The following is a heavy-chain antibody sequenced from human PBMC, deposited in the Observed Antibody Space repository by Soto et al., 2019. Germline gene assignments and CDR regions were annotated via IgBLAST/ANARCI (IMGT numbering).Heavy chain of an antibody. Sequence: GGSLRLSCAASGFTFSSYSMIWVRQAPGKGLEWLSYISSRSTTIFHTDSVKGRFTISRDNAKNSLYLQMNSLRDEDTAVYYCVRDLSGYYSIDYWGRGALVTVSS. CDR3: VRDLSGYYSIDY. CDR2: ISSRSTTI. V-gene: IGHV3-48*02. J-gene: IGHJ4*02. D-gene: IGHD3-3*01. CDR1: GFTFSSYS.